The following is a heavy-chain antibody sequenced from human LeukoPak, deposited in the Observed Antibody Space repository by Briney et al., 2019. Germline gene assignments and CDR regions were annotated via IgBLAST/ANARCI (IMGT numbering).Heavy chain of an antibody. Sequence: GGSLRLSCAASGFTFSSHAMSWVRQAPGKGLEWVSAISGSGGSTYYADSVKGRFTISRDNSENTLYLQMNSLRAEDTAVYYCAKSGPPYDYVWGSYRYGFLPPPYYFDYWGQGTLVTVSS. CDR1: GFTFSSHA. V-gene: IGHV3-23*01. D-gene: IGHD3-16*02. J-gene: IGHJ4*02. CDR3: AKSGPPYDYVWGSYRYGFLPPPYYFDY. CDR2: ISGSGGST.